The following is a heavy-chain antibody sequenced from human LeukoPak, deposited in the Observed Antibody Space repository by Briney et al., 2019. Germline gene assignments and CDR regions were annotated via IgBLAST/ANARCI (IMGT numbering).Heavy chain of an antibody. J-gene: IGHJ4*02. CDR2: ISSSSSYI. CDR3: ARAGVSKYYFDY. CDR1: GFTFSSYS. V-gene: IGHV3-21*01. D-gene: IGHD3-10*01. Sequence: PGGSLRLSCAASGFTFSSYSMNWVRQAPGKGLEWVSSISSSSSYIYYADSAKGRFTISRDNAKNSLYLQMNSLRAEDTAVYYCARAGVSKYYFDYWGQGTLVTVSS.